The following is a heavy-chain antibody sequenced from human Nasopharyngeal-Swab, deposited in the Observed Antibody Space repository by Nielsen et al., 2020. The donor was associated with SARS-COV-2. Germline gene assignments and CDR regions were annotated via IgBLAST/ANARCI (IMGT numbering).Heavy chain of an antibody. CDR3: AKGGSLSGSWD. V-gene: IGHV3-23*01. J-gene: IGHJ4*02. Sequence: GESLKISCLASGFTFNNNAMTWVRQAPGTGLEWVSTVSGSGKITYYADSVKGRFTISRDNSKNTLFLQMSSLRDEDTAVYYCAKGGSLSGSWDWGQGTLVTVSS. CDR2: VSGSGKIT. CDR1: GFTFNNNA. D-gene: IGHD1-26*01.